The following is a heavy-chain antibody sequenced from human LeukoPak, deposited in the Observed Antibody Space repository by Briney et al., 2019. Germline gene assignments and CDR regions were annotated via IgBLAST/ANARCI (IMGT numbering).Heavy chain of an antibody. J-gene: IGHJ5*02. D-gene: IGHD2-8*01. CDR3: ARDNGGYNWFDP. Sequence: PSETLSLTCTVSGGSISSHFWTWIRQPPGKGLEWIGYIYYSGSTNYNPSLKSRVTISVDTSKNQFSLKLSSVTAADTAVYYCARDNGGYNWFDPWGQGTLVTVSS. CDR2: IYYSGST. CDR1: GGSISSHF. V-gene: IGHV4-59*11.